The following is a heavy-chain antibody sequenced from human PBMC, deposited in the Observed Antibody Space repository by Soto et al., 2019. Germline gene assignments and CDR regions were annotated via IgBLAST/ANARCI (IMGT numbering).Heavy chain of an antibody. CDR2: IYHSGST. J-gene: IGHJ6*02. CDR3: AKDLGYCSGGNCYRGDYYYGMDV. D-gene: IGHD2-15*01. V-gene: IGHV4-4*02. CDR1: GGSISSSNW. Sequence: SETLSLTCAVPGGSISSSNWWSWVRQPPGKGLEWIGEIYHSGSTNYNPSLKSRVTISVDKSKNQFSLKLSSVTAADTAVYYCAKDLGYCSGGNCYRGDYYYGMDVWGQGTTVTVSS.